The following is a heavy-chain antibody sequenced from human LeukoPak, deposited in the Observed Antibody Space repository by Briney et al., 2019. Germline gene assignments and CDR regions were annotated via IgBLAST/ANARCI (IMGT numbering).Heavy chain of an antibody. D-gene: IGHD3-10*01. V-gene: IGHV1-2*02. J-gene: IGHJ6*03. Sequence: ASVKVSCKASGYTFTGYYMHWVRQAPGQGLEWMGWINPNSGGTNYAQKFQGRVTMTRDTSISTAYMELSRLRSDDTAVYYCARAHGSGSYYSVWNYYMDVWGKGTTVTVSS. CDR3: ARAHGSGSYYSVWNYYMDV. CDR1: GYTFTGYY. CDR2: INPNSGGT.